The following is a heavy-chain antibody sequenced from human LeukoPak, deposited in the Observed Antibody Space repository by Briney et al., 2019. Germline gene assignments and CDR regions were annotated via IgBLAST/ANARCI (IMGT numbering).Heavy chain of an antibody. J-gene: IGHJ4*02. D-gene: IGHD6-19*01. Sequence: GESLKIFWKGSGYSFTSFWISWVRQMPGKGLEWMGSIDPTDSYTNYSPSFQGHVTISADNSISTACLPWSSLKASDTAMYYCARQAPGSGWHDYWGKGTLVTVSS. V-gene: IGHV5-10-1*01. CDR3: ARQAPGSGWHDY. CDR1: GYSFTSFW. CDR2: IDPTDSYT.